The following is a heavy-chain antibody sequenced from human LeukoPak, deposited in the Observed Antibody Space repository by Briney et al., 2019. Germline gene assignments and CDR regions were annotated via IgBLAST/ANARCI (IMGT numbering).Heavy chain of an antibody. D-gene: IGHD2-2*01. J-gene: IGHJ6*02. V-gene: IGHV1-69*13. CDR1: GGTFRSYA. Sequence: GASVKVSCKASGGTFRSYAISWVRQAPGQGLECMGGIIPIFGTANYAQKFQGRVTITADESTSTAYMELSSLRSEDTAVYYCALTCSSTSCYVYYYYGMDVWGQGTTVTVSS. CDR2: IIPIFGTA. CDR3: ALTCSSTSCYVYYYYGMDV.